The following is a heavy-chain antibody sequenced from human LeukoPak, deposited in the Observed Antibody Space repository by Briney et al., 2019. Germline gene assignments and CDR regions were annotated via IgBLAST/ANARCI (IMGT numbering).Heavy chain of an antibody. J-gene: IGHJ4*02. CDR3: ARDEGSYYYGSGSNYYFDY. Sequence: ASVTVSCKASGYTFTSYGISWLRQATGQPLEWMGWMSGYNGNTNYAQKLQGRVTMTTDTSTSTAYMELRNLRSDDTAVYYCARDEGSYYYGSGSNYYFDYWGQGTLVTVSS. CDR2: MSGYNGNT. CDR1: GYTFTSYG. V-gene: IGHV1-18*04. D-gene: IGHD3-10*01.